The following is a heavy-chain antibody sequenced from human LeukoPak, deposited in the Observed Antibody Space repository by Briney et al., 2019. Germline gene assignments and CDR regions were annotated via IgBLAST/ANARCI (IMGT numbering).Heavy chain of an antibody. J-gene: IGHJ6*04. CDR1: GFTFSDYY. D-gene: IGHD3-10*01. Sequence: PGGSLRLSCAASGFTFSDYYMSWIRQAPGKGLEWVSYISSSSSYTNYADSVKGRFTISRDNAKNSLSLKMNSLRAEDTAVYYCARAGDPNIWFGDYSAMDVWGKGTPVTVSS. CDR3: ARAGDPNIWFGDYSAMDV. CDR2: ISSSSSYT. V-gene: IGHV3-11*06.